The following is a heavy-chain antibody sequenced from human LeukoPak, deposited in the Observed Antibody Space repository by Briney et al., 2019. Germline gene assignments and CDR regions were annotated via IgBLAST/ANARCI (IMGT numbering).Heavy chain of an antibody. J-gene: IGHJ6*03. CDR1: GFTFSGSA. Sequence: GGSLKLSCAASGFTFSGSAMHWVRQASGKGLEWVGRIRSKANSYATTYAASVKGRFTISRDDSKNTAYLQMNSLKTEDTAVYYRTRRTVAGNYYYMDVWGKGTTVTVSS. CDR2: IRSKANSYAT. D-gene: IGHD6-19*01. CDR3: TRRTVAGNYYYMDV. V-gene: IGHV3-73*01.